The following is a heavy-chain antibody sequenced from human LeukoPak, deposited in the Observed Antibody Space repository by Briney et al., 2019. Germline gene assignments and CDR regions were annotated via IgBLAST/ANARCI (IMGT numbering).Heavy chain of an antibody. CDR3: ARGAGLRNWFDL. CDR2: IYYSGRT. Sequence: SQTLSLTCTVSGGSISSGDYYWRWLRQPPGKGLEWIGYIYYSGRTYYNPSLKRRVTITENTSKKQCSLKLSSVTAADTAVYYCARGAGLRNWFDLWGQGTLVTVSS. D-gene: IGHD6-13*01. V-gene: IGHV4-30-4*08. J-gene: IGHJ5*02. CDR1: GGSISSGDYY.